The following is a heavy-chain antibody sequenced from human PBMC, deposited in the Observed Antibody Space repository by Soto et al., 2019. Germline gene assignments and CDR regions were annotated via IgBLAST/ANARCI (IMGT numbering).Heavy chain of an antibody. CDR2: IYHSGST. Sequence: QVQLQESGPGLVKPSGTLSLTCAVSGGSISRSNWWSWVRQPPGKGLEWIGEIYHSGSTNYNPSLKSRVTISVDKSKNQFSLKLSSVTAADTAVYYCARDGRYSSSWYPHYYYYYGMDVWGQGTTVTVSS. V-gene: IGHV4-4*02. J-gene: IGHJ6*02. D-gene: IGHD6-13*01. CDR1: GGSISRSNW. CDR3: ARDGRYSSSWYPHYYYYYGMDV.